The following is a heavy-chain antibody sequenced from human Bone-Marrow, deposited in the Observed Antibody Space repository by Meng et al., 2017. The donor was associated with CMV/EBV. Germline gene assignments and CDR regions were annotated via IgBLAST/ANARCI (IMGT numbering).Heavy chain of an antibody. D-gene: IGHD5-12*01. Sequence: GESLKISCKASGYTFTGYYMHWVRQAPGQGLEWMGWINPNSGGTNYAQKFQGRVTMTRDTSISTAYMELSRLRSDDTAVYYCARVESGYEHFDYWGQGTLVTVSS. CDR2: INPNSGGT. CDR3: ARVESGYEHFDY. J-gene: IGHJ4*02. V-gene: IGHV1-2*02. CDR1: GYTFTGYY.